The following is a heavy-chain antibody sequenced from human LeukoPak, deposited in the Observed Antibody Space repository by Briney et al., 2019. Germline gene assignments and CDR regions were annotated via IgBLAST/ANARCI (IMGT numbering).Heavy chain of an antibody. Sequence: GGSLRLSYTVSGFTLSSNSMSWVRQAPGKGLEWVSFIYSDNTHYSDSVKDRFTISRDNSKNTLYLQMNSLRAEDTAVYYCARLYLPATRFDYWGQGTLVTGSS. CDR2: IYSDNT. V-gene: IGHV3-53*01. CDR3: ARLYLPATRFDY. J-gene: IGHJ4*02. D-gene: IGHD5-24*01. CDR1: GFTLSSNS.